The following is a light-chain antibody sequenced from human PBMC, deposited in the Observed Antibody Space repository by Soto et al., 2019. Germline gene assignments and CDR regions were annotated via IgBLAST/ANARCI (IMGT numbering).Light chain of an antibody. CDR2: DAS. J-gene: IGKJ4*01. CDR1: QSIGSW. CDR3: QQYNSYPLT. Sequence: DIQMTQSPSTLSASVGDRVTIACRASQSIGSWLAWYQQKPGKAPKLLIYDASSLESGVPSTFSGSGSGTEFTLTISSLQPDDFATYYCQQYNSYPLTVGGGTKVEIK. V-gene: IGKV1-5*01.